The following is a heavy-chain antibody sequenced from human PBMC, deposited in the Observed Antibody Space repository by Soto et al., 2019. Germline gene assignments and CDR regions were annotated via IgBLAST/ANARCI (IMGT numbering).Heavy chain of an antibody. Sequence: QVQLVESGGGVVQPGRSLRLSCAASGFTFSSYGMHWVRQAPGKGLEWVAVIWYDGSNKYYAASVKGRFTISRDNSKNTLYLQMNGLRAEDTAVYYCARPYYDFWSGYSGNWYFDLWGRGTLVTVSS. CDR3: ARPYYDFWSGYSGNWYFDL. CDR2: IWYDGSNK. D-gene: IGHD3-3*01. CDR1: GFTFSSYG. V-gene: IGHV3-33*01. J-gene: IGHJ2*01.